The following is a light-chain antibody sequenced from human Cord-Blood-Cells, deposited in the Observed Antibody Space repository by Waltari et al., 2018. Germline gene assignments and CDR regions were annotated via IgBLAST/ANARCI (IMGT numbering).Light chain of an antibody. CDR3: RQSYSTPPYT. V-gene: IGKV1-39*01. CDR2: AAS. CDR1: QSISSY. J-gene: IGKJ2*01. Sequence: DIQMTQSPTSLSASVGDRVTITCRASQSISSYLNWYQQKPGKAPKLQIYAASSLQRGVPLRFSGSGSGTDFTLTISSLQPEDFATYYCRQSYSTPPYTFGQGTKLEIK.